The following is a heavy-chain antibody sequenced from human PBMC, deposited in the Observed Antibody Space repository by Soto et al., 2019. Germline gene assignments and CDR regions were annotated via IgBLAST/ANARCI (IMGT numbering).Heavy chain of an antibody. J-gene: IGHJ6*03. Sequence: PSETLSLTRTVPGCSISSGGYYWSWIRQHPGKGLEWIGYIYYSGSTYYNPSLKSRVTISVDTSKNQFSLKLSSVTAADTAVYYFVRGAGAGWYYMDGWGKGTTVTVAS. D-gene: IGHD6-13*01. CDR2: IYYSGST. CDR1: GCSISSGGYY. CDR3: VRGAGAGWYYMDG. V-gene: IGHV4-31*03.